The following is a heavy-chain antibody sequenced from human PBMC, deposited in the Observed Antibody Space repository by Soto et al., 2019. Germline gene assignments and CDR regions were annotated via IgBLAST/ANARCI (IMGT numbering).Heavy chain of an antibody. CDR2: INHSGSS. Sequence: SETLSLTCAVYVGSLSCNYWIWIRQPPGKWLEWIAEINHSGSSNXXPSLRGRVXISVDTAKSQFXLWLNXFTSADTALXYCARGSIPSRGVIGFWVEGTQVTVSS. J-gene: IGHJ4*02. CDR3: ARGSIPSRGVIGF. V-gene: IGHV4-34*01. CDR1: VGSLSCNY. D-gene: IGHD2-2*02.